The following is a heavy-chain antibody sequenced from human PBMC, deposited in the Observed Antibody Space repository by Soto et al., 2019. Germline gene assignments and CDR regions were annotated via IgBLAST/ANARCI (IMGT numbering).Heavy chain of an antibody. J-gene: IGHJ6*02. CDR2: ISAYNGNT. CDR1: GYTFTSYG. Sequence: QVQLVQSGAEVKKPGASVKVSCKASGYTFTSYGISWVRQAPGQGLEWRGWISAYNGNTNYAQKLQRRVTMTTDTSTSTADIELRSLRSDDTAVYYCARDSLMRGSSSWYSLDYYYGMDVWGQGTTVTVSS. V-gene: IGHV1-18*04. CDR3: ARDSLMRGSSSWYSLDYYYGMDV. D-gene: IGHD6-13*01.